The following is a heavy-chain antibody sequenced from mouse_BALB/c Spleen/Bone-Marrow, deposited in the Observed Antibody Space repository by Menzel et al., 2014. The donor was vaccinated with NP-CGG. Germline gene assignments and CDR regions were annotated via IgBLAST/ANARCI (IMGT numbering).Heavy chain of an antibody. Sequence: EVKLEESGAELVRPGALVKLSCKASGFNIKDYYMHWVKQRPEQGLEWIGWIDPENGNTIYDPKFQGKASITADTSSNTAYLQLSSLTSEDTAVYYCARDYDYFFDYWGQGTTLTVSS. V-gene: IGHV14-1*02. CDR1: GFNIKDYY. CDR3: ARDYDYFFDY. J-gene: IGHJ2*01. CDR2: IDPENGNT. D-gene: IGHD2-4*01.